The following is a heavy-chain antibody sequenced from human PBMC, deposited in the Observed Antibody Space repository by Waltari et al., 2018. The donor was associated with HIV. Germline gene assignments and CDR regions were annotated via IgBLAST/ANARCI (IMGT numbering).Heavy chain of an antibody. CDR3: ARMGQTDDILTGHHY. CDR1: GGSISSSSYH. J-gene: IGHJ4*02. V-gene: IGHV4-39*01. CDR2: IYYSGST. Sequence: QLHLQESGPGLVKPSETLSLTCTVSGGSISSSSYHWGWIRQPPEKGLEWIGSIYYSGSTYYTPSLKSRVIISVDTSKNQFSVKLSSVTAADTAVYYCARMGQTDDILTGHHYWGQGTLVTVSS. D-gene: IGHD3-9*01.